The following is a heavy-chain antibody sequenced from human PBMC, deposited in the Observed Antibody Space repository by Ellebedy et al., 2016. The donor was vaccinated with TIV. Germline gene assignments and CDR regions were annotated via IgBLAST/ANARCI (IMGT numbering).Heavy chain of an antibody. D-gene: IGHD3-22*01. CDR3: ATSKLYLDTSGYFDY. V-gene: IGHV1-3*01. CDR2: IYPANGDT. J-gene: IGHJ4*02. Sequence: AASVKVSCKASGYIVTNHAIHWVRQAPGQSFEWMGWIYPANGDTKYSQQFQGRVTFTSDTSASTAYMELRSLRSDDTAVYYCATSKLYLDTSGYFDYWGQGTLVTVSS. CDR1: GYIVTNHA.